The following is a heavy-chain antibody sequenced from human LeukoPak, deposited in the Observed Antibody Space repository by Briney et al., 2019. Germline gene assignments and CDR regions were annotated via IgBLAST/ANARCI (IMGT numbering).Heavy chain of an antibody. CDR2: IYSGGST. Sequence: PGGSLRLSCAASGFTFNNAWMSWVRQAPGKGLEWVSVIYSGGSTYYADSVKGRFTISRDNSKNTLYLQMNSLRAEDTAVYYCARLYGSGSYYFGLSAFDIWGQGTMVTVSS. CDR1: GFTFNNAW. V-gene: IGHV3-53*01. D-gene: IGHD3-10*01. CDR3: ARLYGSGSYYFGLSAFDI. J-gene: IGHJ3*02.